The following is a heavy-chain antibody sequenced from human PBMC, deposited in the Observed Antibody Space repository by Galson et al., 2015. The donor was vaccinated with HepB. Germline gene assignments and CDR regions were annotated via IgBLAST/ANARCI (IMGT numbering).Heavy chain of an antibody. J-gene: IGHJ6*02. V-gene: IGHV3-64*01. CDR2: ISSNGGST. D-gene: IGHD2-15*01. Sequence: SLRLSCAASGFTFSSYAMHWVRQAPGKGLEYVSAISSNGGSTYYANSVKGRCTISRDNSKNTLYLQMGSLRAEDMAVYYCAATLYCSGGSCYSGLSYYYYGMDVWGQGTTVTVSS. CDR1: GFTFSSYA. CDR3: AATLYCSGGSCYSGLSYYYYGMDV.